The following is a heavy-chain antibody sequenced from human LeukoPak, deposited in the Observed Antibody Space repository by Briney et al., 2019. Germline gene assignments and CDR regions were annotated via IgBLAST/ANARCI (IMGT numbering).Heavy chain of an antibody. CDR2: IYHSGST. D-gene: IGHD2-15*01. CDR1: GFTFSNAW. CDR3: ARDYCSGGSCFDY. Sequence: PGGSLRLSCAASGFTFSNAWMSWVRQAPGKGLEWIGEIYHSGSTNYNPSLKSRVTISVDKSKNQFSLKLSSVTAADTAVYYCARDYCSGGSCFDYWGQGTLVTVSS. V-gene: IGHV4-4*02. J-gene: IGHJ4*02.